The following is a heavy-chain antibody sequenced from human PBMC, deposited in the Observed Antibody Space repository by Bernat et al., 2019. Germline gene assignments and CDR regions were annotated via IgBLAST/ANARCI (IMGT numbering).Heavy chain of an antibody. Sequence: QVQLVQSGAEVKKPGASVKVSCKASGYTFTGYYMHWVRQAPGQGLEWMGWINPNSGGTNYAQKFQGWVTMTRDTSISTAYMELSRLRSDDTAVYYCARLAGRITMVQGVSDYWGQGTLVTVSS. CDR2: INPNSGGT. CDR1: GYTFTGYY. CDR3: ARLAGRITMVQGVSDY. D-gene: IGHD3-10*01. V-gene: IGHV1-2*04. J-gene: IGHJ4*02.